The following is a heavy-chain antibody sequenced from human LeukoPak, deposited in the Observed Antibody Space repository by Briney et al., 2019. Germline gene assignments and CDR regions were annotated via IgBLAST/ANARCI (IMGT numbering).Heavy chain of an antibody. Sequence: ASVKVSCEASGYTFTGYYMHWVRQAPGQGLEWMGWINPNSGGTNYAQKFRGRVTMTRDTSISTAYMELSRLRSDDTAVYYCARDRFCSSTSCSVEGSAPDDYWGQGTLVTVSS. CDR3: ARDRFCSSTSCSVEGSAPDDY. CDR1: GYTFTGYY. J-gene: IGHJ4*02. V-gene: IGHV1-2*02. D-gene: IGHD2-2*01. CDR2: INPNSGGT.